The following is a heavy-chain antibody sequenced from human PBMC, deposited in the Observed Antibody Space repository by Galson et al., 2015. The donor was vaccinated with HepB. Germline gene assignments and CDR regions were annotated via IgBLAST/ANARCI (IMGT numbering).Heavy chain of an antibody. D-gene: IGHD2-2*01. V-gene: IGHV3-15*01. CDR3: TSHPLVVPAAAPHTAFDP. CDR1: GFTFSNAW. J-gene: IGHJ5*02. CDR2: IKSKTDGGTT. Sequence: SLRLSCAASGFTFSNAWMSWVRQAPGKGLEWVGRIKSKTDGGTTDYAAPVKGRFTISRDDSKNTLYLQMNSLKTEDTAVYYCTSHPLVVPAAAPHTAFDPWGQGTLVTVSS.